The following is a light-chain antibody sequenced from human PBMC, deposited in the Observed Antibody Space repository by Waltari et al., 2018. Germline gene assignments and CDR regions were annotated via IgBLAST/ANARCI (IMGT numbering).Light chain of an antibody. CDR2: CAA. CDR3: QQYDSIVLT. Sequence: CRARHSGSNNFLNWYQQKPGQTPTLLINCAASRATGIPDRFSGSGSGTDFTPTISIREPDDFAVYYCQQYDSIVLTFGGGTKVEI. CDR1: HSGSNNF. V-gene: IGKV3-20*01. J-gene: IGKJ4*01.